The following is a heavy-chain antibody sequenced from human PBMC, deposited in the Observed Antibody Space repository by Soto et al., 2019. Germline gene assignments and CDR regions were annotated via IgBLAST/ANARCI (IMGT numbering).Heavy chain of an antibody. CDR1: GFTFSSYG. CDR2: ISYDGSNK. V-gene: IGHV3-30*18. D-gene: IGHD4-17*01. J-gene: IGHJ4*02. CDR3: AKDRHDYGDGIDY. Sequence: WSLRLSCAASGFTFSSYGMHWVRQAPGKGLEWVAVISYDGSNKYYADSVKGRFTISRDNSKNTLYLQMNSLRAEDTAVYYCAKDRHDYGDGIDYWGQGTLVTVSS.